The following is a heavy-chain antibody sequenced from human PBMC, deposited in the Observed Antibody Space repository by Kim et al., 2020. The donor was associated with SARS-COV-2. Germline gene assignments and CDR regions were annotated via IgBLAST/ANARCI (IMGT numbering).Heavy chain of an antibody. CDR3: ARVLVSGSALGY. D-gene: IGHD1-26*01. J-gene: IGHJ4*02. Sequence: GGSLRLSCAASGFTFSSYAMHWVRQAPGKGLEWVAVISYDGSNKYYADSVKGRFTISRDNSKNTLYLQMNSLRAEDTAVYYCARVLVSGSALGYWGQGTLVTVSS. CDR2: ISYDGSNK. V-gene: IGHV3-30-3*01. CDR1: GFTFSSYA.